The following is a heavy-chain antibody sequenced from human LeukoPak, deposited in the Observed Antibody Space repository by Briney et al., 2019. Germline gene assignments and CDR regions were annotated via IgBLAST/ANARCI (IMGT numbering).Heavy chain of an antibody. CDR1: GFTFNCYG. CDR3: AREAAAGGGYTDY. J-gene: IGHJ4*02. CDR2: ISSSSSYI. Sequence: PGGSLRLSCAASGFTFNCYGMNWVRQAPGKGLEWVSSISSSSSYIYYADSVKGRFTISRDNAKNTLYLKMNSLRAEDTAVYYCAREAAAGGGYTDYWGQGTLVTVSS. D-gene: IGHD6-13*01. V-gene: IGHV3-21*01.